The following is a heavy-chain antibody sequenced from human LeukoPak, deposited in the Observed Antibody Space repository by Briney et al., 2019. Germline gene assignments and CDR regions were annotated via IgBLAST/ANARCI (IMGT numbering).Heavy chain of an antibody. CDR3: AELGITMVGGV. CDR2: ISSSGSTI. CDR1: GFTFSTYN. D-gene: IGHD3-10*02. Sequence: GGSLRLSCAASGFTFSTYNMNWVRQAPGKGLEWVSYISSSGSTIYYADSVKGRFTISRDNAKNSLYLQMNSLRAEDTAVYYCAELGITMVGGVWGKGTTVTISS. J-gene: IGHJ6*04. V-gene: IGHV3-48*04.